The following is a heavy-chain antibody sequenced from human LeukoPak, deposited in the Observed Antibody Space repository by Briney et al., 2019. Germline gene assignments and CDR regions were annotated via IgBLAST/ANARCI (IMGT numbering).Heavy chain of an antibody. V-gene: IGHV1-3*01. J-gene: IGHJ1*01. CDR1: GYTFTTYA. CDR2: INPGNGDR. CDR3: ARGCGGDCPTAEYFQH. Sequence: ASVKVSCKASGYTFTTYAIHWVRQAPGQRLEWTGWINPGNGDRKYSQKFQARVTITRDTSATTTYMELSRLRSEDTAVYYCARGCGGDCPTAEYFQHWGQGTLVAVSS. D-gene: IGHD2-21*02.